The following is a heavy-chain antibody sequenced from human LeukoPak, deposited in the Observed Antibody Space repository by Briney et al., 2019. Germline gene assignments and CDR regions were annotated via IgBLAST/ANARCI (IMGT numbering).Heavy chain of an antibody. CDR3: ASRISDYGDYGEVF. CDR2: ISYDGTNK. J-gene: IGHJ4*02. V-gene: IGHV3-30*03. D-gene: IGHD4-17*01. CDR1: GFTFNSYG. Sequence: GGSLRLSCAASGFTFNSYGMHWVRQAPGKGLEWVAVISYDGTNKYYAASVKGRFTISRDNSKNTLYLQMNSLRAEDTAVYYCASRISDYGDYGEVFWGQGTLVTVSS.